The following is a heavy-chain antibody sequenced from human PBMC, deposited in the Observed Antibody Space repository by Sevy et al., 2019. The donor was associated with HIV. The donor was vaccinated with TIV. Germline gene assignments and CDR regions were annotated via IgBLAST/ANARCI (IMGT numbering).Heavy chain of an antibody. D-gene: IGHD3-3*01. CDR1: GYTFTRYD. Sequence: ASVKVSCKASGYTFTRYDINWVRQATGQGLEWMGWMNPNSGNTGYAQKFQGRVTMTRNTSISTAYMELSSLRSEDTAVYYCARGRAYDFWSGRYYYCMDVWGQGTTVTVSS. V-gene: IGHV1-8*01. CDR3: ARGRAYDFWSGRYYYCMDV. J-gene: IGHJ6*02. CDR2: MNPNSGNT.